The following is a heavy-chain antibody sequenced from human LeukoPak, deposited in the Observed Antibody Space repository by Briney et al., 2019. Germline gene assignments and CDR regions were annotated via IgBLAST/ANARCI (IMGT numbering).Heavy chain of an antibody. CDR2: INPNSGGT. CDR3: ARDVVVVPAAIRPDAFDI. CDR1: GYTFTGYY. J-gene: IGHJ3*02. Sequence: PGASVKVSCTASGYTFTGYYMHWVRQAPGQGLEWMGWINPNSGGTNYAQKFQGRVTMTRDTSISTAYMELSRLRSDDTAVYYCARDVVVVPAAIRPDAFDIWGQGTWSPSLQ. V-gene: IGHV1-2*02. D-gene: IGHD2-2*02.